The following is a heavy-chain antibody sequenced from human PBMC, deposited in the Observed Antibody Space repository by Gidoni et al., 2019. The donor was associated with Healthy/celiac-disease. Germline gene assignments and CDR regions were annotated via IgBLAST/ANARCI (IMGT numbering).Heavy chain of an antibody. CDR3: ARSPTAMVTAKGNFDY. J-gene: IGHJ4*02. Sequence: QVQLVQSGAEVKKPGASVKVSCKASGYTFTSYAMHWVRQAPGQRLEWMGWINAGNGNTKYSQKFQGRVTITRDTSASTAYMELSSLRSEDTAVYYCARSPTAMVTAKGNFDYWGQGTLVTVSS. D-gene: IGHD5-18*01. CDR2: INAGNGNT. V-gene: IGHV1-3*01. CDR1: GYTFTSYA.